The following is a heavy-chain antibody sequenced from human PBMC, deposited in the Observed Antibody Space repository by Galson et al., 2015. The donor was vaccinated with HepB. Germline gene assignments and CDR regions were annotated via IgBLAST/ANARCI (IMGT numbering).Heavy chain of an antibody. Sequence: SVKVSCKASGGTFSSYTISWVRQAPGQGLEWMGRIIPILGIANYAQKFQGRVTITADKSTSTAYMELSSLRSEDTAVYYCASCQVVAATCYFDYWGQGTLVTVSS. CDR1: GGTFSSYT. V-gene: IGHV1-69*02. CDR2: IIPILGIA. CDR3: ASCQVVAATCYFDY. J-gene: IGHJ4*02. D-gene: IGHD2-15*01.